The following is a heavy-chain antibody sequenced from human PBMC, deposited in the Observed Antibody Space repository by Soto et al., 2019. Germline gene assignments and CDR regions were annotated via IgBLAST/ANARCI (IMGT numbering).Heavy chain of an antibody. Sequence: DVQLVESGGGLAKPGGSLRLSCVGSGFTFSSYWMHWVRQAPGKGLVWVSRINADGSTTNYADSVKGRFTVSRDNAKNTVYLQMNILRDEDTAVYFCSSAGWYRFDYWAQGTLLTVSP. CDR3: SSAGWYRFDY. CDR2: INADGSTT. CDR1: GFTFSSYW. D-gene: IGHD2-15*01. J-gene: IGHJ4*02. V-gene: IGHV3-74*01.